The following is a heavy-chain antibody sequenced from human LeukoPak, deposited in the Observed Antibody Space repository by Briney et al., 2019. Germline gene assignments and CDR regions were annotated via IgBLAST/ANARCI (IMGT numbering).Heavy chain of an antibody. CDR3: TRVPGYSSTWHSDC. CDR2: ISPNKEDT. Sequence: SLKVSCKASVYSFNTCGISWVRQAPGQGLEWMGWISPNKEDTDYSEKFQSRVTMTTDTSTRTAYLELRSLRSDDTAVYYCTRVPGYSSTWHSDCWGQGTLVTIPS. V-gene: IGHV1-18*01. CDR1: VYSFNTCG. J-gene: IGHJ4*02. D-gene: IGHD6-13*01.